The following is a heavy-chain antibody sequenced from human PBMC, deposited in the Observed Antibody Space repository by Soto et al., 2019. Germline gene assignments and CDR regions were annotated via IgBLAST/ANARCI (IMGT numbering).Heavy chain of an antibody. J-gene: IGHJ5*02. D-gene: IGHD3-3*01. CDR1: GGSVNGHY. CDR2: INHTGGT. CDR3: ATRITVFGLLIPPFDP. Sequence: KPSETLSLTCAVYGGSVNGHYWNWIRQPPGKGLEWIGEINHTGGTHYNPSLKSRVTMSVDTSKNQFSLRLSSVTAADTAIYYCATRITVFGLLIPPFDPWGQGTQVTVSS. V-gene: IGHV4-34*01.